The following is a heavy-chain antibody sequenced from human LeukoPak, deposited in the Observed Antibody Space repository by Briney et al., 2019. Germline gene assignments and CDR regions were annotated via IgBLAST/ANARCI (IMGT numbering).Heavy chain of an antibody. Sequence: GASVKVSCKASGYTFTSYYMHWVRQAPGQGLEWMGIINPSGGSTSYAQKFQGRVTMTEDTSTDTAYMELSSLRSEDTAVYYCATDYRGYDYWGQGTLVTVSS. J-gene: IGHJ4*02. D-gene: IGHD1-1*01. CDR3: ATDYRGYDY. CDR1: GYTFTSYY. CDR2: INPSGGST. V-gene: IGHV1-46*01.